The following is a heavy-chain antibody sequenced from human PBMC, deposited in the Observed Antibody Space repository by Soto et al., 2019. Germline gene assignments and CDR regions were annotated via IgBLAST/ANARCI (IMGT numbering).Heavy chain of an antibody. CDR1: GGSISNYY. J-gene: IGHJ5*02. CDR2: IYHSGVT. Sequence: SETLSLTCTVSGGSISNYYWSWIRQPPGKGLEWIGYIYHSGVTNYNPSLKSRVTISVDTSKNQFSLNLSSVTAADTAVYYCARETPAGRRAQMENWFDPWGQGTLVTVSS. CDR3: ARETPAGRRAQMENWFDP. V-gene: IGHV4-59*01. D-gene: IGHD6-6*01.